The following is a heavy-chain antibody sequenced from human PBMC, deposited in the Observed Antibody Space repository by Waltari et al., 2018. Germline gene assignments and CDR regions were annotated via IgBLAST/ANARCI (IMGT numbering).Heavy chain of an antibody. J-gene: IGHJ4*02. D-gene: IGHD2-15*01. CDR1: GFTFSSFA. CDR2: LTGNGDEP. CDR3: AKETQRTPYY. Sequence: VQLLESGGGLVQPGGSLRLSCAASGFTFSSFAMSWVRQAPGKGRGWVSLLTGNGDEPYYADSVKGRFTISRDNSKNTLYRHMDSLRAEDTAIYYCAKETQRTPYYWGQGTLVNVSS. V-gene: IGHV3-23*01.